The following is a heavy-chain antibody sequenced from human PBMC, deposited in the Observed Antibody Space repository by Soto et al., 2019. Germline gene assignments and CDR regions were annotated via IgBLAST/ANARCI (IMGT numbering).Heavy chain of an antibody. CDR1: GGSISSGGYY. D-gene: IGHD4-17*01. J-gene: IGHJ4*02. CDR3: ARDDYGAERAFDY. Sequence: SETLSLTCTVSGGSISSGGYYWSWIRQHPGKGLEWIGYIYYSGSTYYNPSLKSRVTISVDTSKNQFSLKLSSVTAADTAVYYCARDDYGAERAFDYWGQGTLVTVSP. CDR2: IYYSGST. V-gene: IGHV4-31*03.